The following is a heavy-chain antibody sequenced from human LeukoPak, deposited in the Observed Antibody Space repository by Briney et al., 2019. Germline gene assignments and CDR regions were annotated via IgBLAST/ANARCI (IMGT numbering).Heavy chain of an antibody. V-gene: IGHV3-30*18. CDR3: AKSNYGSNAHFDL. J-gene: IGHJ4*02. Sequence: GRSLRLSCTASRFTLSNYGLHWIRQAPGKGLEWVALILSDGTYTYYGDSVKGRFTISRDNSKNTVYLQMNSLRPEDTAVYYCAKSNYGSNAHFDLWGQGALVTVSS. D-gene: IGHD5-24*01. CDR1: RFTLSNYG. CDR2: ILSDGTYT.